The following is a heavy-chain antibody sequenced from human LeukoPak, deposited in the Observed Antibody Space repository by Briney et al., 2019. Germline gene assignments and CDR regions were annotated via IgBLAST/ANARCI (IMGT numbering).Heavy chain of an antibody. D-gene: IGHD3-3*01. CDR2: MNPNSGNT. CDR3: ARSGSGPDFWSGYSYYGMDV. J-gene: IGHJ6*02. Sequence: ASVKVSCKASGYTFTSYDINWVRQATGQGLEWMGWMNPNSGNTGYAQKFQGRVTMTRNTSISTAYMEQSSLRSEDTAVYYCARSGSGPDFWSGYSYYGMDVWGQGTTVTVSS. CDR1: GYTFTSYD. V-gene: IGHV1-8*01.